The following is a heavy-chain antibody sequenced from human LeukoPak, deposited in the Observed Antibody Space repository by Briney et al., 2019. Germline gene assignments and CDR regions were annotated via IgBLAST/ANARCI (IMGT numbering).Heavy chain of an antibody. CDR1: GFTFSSYA. CDR2: ISSSSSYI. D-gene: IGHD2-21*01. J-gene: IGHJ6*03. V-gene: IGHV3-21*01. Sequence: GGSLRLSCAASGFTFSSYAMSWVRQAPGKGLEWVSSISSSSSYIYYADSVKGRFTISRDNAKNSLYLQMNSLRAEDTAVYYCAREDYSGLYYMDVWGKGTTVTVSS. CDR3: AREDYSGLYYMDV.